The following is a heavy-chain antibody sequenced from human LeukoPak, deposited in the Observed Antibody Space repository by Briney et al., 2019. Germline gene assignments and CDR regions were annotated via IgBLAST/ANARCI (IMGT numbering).Heavy chain of an antibody. D-gene: IGHD5-18*01. CDR1: GGSISSGGYY. CDR3: ARGCGRYSYGYMRGTFDY. V-gene: IGHV4-39*07. Sequence: SETLSLTCTVSGGSISSGGYYWSWIRQPPGKGLEWIGEINHSGSTNYNPSLKSRVTISVDTSKNQFSLKLSSVTAADTAVYYCARGCGRYSYGYMRGTFDYWGQGTLVTVSS. J-gene: IGHJ4*02. CDR2: INHSGST.